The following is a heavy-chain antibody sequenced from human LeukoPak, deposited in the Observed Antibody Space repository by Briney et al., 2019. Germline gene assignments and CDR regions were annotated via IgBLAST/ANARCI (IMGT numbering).Heavy chain of an antibody. CDR1: GGSISSGGYS. CDR2: IYNSGST. J-gene: IGHJ4*02. Sequence: KASETLSLTCAVSGGSISSGGYSWSWIRQPPGKGLEWIGNIYNSGSTYYNPSLKSRVTISVDTSKNQFSLKLSSVTAADTAVYYCARWAVVTANYFDYWGQGTLVTVSS. CDR3: ARWAVVTANYFDY. D-gene: IGHD2-15*01. V-gene: IGHV4-30-2*03.